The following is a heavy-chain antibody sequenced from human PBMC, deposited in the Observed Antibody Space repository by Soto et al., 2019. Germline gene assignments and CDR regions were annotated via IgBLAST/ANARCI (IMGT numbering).Heavy chain of an antibody. CDR3: ARDRGYDILTGYYKMSHFDY. CDR2: ISAYNGNT. Sequence: ASVKVSCKASGYTFTSYGISWVRQAPGQGLEWMGWISAYNGNTNYAQKLQGRVTMTTDTSTSTAYMELRSLRSDDTAVYYCARDRGYDILTGYYKMSHFDYWGQGTQVTVSS. CDR1: GYTFTSYG. J-gene: IGHJ4*02. D-gene: IGHD3-9*01. V-gene: IGHV1-18*04.